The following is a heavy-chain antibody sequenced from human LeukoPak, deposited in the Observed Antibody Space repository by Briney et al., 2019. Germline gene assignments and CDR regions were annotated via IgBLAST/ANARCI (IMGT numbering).Heavy chain of an antibody. Sequence: GSVKVSCKASGYSFSSYGISWVRQAPGQGLEWMGWISAYYGNTNYVQKLQGRVTMTTDTSTTTAYMEQRSLRSDDTAVYYCARGGLGYCSGGSCPTSWFDPWGQGTPVLLSS. D-gene: IGHD2-15*01. CDR1: GYSFSSYG. V-gene: IGHV1-18*01. J-gene: IGHJ5*02. CDR3: ARGGLGYCSGGSCPTSWFDP. CDR2: ISAYYGNT.